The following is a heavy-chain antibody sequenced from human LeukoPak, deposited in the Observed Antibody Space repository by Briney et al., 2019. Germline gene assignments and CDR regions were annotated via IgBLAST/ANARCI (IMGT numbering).Heavy chain of an antibody. V-gene: IGHV4-61*02. CDR1: GGSISSGFYY. Sequence: SETLSLTCTVSGGSISSGFYYWSWIRQPAGKGLEWIGRIYISGSTNYNPSLKSRVTISVDTSKNQFSLKLSSVTAADTAVYYCARDSSSSGVEFDYWGQGTLVTVSS. J-gene: IGHJ4*02. D-gene: IGHD6-6*01. CDR2: IYISGST. CDR3: ARDSSSSGVEFDY.